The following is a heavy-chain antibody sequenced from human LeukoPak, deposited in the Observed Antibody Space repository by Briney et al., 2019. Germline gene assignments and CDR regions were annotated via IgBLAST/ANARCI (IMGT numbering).Heavy chain of an antibody. CDR2: ISWNSGSI. J-gene: IGHJ4*02. V-gene: IGHV3-9*01. Sequence: GGSLRLSCAASGFTFDDYAMHWVRQAPGKGLEWVSGISWNSGSIGYADSVKGRFTIYRDNAKNSLYLQMHSLRAEDTALYYCAKGWARQGGLNLDYWGQGTLVTVSS. CDR3: AKGWARQGGLNLDY. CDR1: GFTFDDYA. D-gene: IGHD2-15*01.